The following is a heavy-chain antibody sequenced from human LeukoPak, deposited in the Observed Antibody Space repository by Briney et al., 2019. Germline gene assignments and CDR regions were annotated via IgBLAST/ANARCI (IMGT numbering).Heavy chain of an antibody. CDR3: ARDLSSGWYIFDY. CDR2: ISGSGSTI. Sequence: GGSLRLSCAASGFTFSSYEMSWVRQAPGKGLEWVSYISGSGSTIYYADSVKGRFTISRDNAKNSLYLQMNSLRAEDTAVYYCARDLSSGWYIFDYWGQGTLVTVSS. J-gene: IGHJ4*02. V-gene: IGHV3-48*03. D-gene: IGHD6-19*01. CDR1: GFTFSSYE.